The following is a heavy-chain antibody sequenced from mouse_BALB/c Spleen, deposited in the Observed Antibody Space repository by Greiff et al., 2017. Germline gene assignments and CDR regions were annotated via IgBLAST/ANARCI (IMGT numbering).Heavy chain of an antibody. CDR3: ARGYDGYYGCYFDY. CDR2: IRNKANGYTT. V-gene: IGHV7-3*02. Sequence: EVMLVESGGGLVQPGGSLRLSCATSGFTFTDYYMSWVRQPPGKALEWLGFIRNKANGYTTEYSASVKGRFTISRDNSQSILYLQMNTLRAEDSATYYCARGYDGYYGCYFDYWGQGTTLTVSS. J-gene: IGHJ2*01. D-gene: IGHD2-3*01. CDR1: GFTFTDYY.